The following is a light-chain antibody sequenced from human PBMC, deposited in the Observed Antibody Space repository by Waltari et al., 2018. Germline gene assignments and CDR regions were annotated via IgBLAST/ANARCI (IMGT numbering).Light chain of an antibody. Sequence: QSALTQPPSASGSPGQSVTISCTGTSSDVGAYNYVSWYQQHPDKAPQLMIFEVSQRPSGVPDRFSGSKSGNTASLTVSGLQAEDEADYYCFSYAGSNNLVFG. J-gene: IGLJ2*01. CDR1: SSDVGAYNY. CDR2: EVS. V-gene: IGLV2-8*01. CDR3: FSYAGSNNLV.